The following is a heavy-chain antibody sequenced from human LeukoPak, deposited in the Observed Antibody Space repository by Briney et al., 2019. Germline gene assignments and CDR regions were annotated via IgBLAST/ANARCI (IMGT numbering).Heavy chain of an antibody. V-gene: IGHV3-23*01. J-gene: IGHJ4*02. CDR3: AKAPVTSCRGAFCYPFDY. Sequence: QSGGSLRLSCAASGFSFSSYAMSWVHQAPGKGLEWVSAMSSSDDGRYYAASVRGRFTISRDTSRSTLYLQMNSLRAEDAAVYYCAKAPVTSCRGAFCYPFDYWGQGTLVTVSS. D-gene: IGHD2-15*01. CDR2: MSSSDDGR. CDR1: GFSFSSYA.